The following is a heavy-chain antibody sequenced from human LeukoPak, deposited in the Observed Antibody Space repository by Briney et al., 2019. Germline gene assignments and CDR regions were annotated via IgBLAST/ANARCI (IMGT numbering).Heavy chain of an antibody. CDR2: MSPNSDNT. D-gene: IGHD4-23*01. V-gene: IGHV1-8*01. J-gene: IGHJ5*02. Sequence: ASVKVSCKASGYTFTSYDINWVRQATGQGLEWMGWMSPNSDNTGYAQKFQGRVTFTRDTSISAAYMELRSLTSEDTAVYYCARDYGGSSGWFDPWGQGTLVTVSS. CDR3: ARDYGGSSGWFDP. CDR1: GYTFTSYD.